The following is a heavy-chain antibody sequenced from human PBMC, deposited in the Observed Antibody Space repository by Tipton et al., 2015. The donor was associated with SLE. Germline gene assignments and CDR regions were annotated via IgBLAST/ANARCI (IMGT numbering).Heavy chain of an antibody. V-gene: IGHV4-59*11. J-gene: IGHJ5*02. CDR1: GGSISSHY. Sequence: TLSLTCTVSGGSISSHYWSWIRQPPGKGLEWIGYIYYSGSTNYNPSLKSRVTISVDTSKNQFSLKLSSVTAADTAVYYCARDQPWFDPWGQGTLVTVSS. CDR2: IYYSGST. CDR3: ARDQPWFDP.